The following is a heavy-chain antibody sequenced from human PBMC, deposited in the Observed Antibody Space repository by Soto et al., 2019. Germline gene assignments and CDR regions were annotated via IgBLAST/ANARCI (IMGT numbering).Heavy chain of an antibody. CDR1: GWSFSGYY. D-gene: IGHD3-3*01. V-gene: IGHV4-34*01. CDR2: INHSGST. Sequence: SETLSLTCAVYGWSFSGYYWSWIRQPPGKGLEWIGEINHSGSTNYNPSLKSRVTISVDTSKNQFSLKLSSVTAADTAVYYCARVGRSITIFGVVIIEWFDPWGQGTLVTVSS. CDR3: ARVGRSITIFGVVIIEWFDP. J-gene: IGHJ5*02.